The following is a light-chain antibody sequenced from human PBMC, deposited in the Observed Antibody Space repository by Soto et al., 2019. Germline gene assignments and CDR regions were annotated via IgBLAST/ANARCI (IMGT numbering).Light chain of an antibody. V-gene: IGKV1-9*01. CDR2: AAS. J-gene: IGKJ3*01. Sequence: DIPLTQSPSFLSASVGDRVTITCRASQGISSYLAWYQQKPGKAPKLLIYAASTLQSGVPSRFSGSGSGTEFTLTISSLQPEDFATYYCQQLGTFGPGTKVDIK. CDR1: QGISSY. CDR3: QQLGT.